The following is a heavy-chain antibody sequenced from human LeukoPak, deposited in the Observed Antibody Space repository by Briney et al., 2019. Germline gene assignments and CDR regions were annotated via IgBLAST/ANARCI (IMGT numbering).Heavy chain of an antibody. Sequence: KPSETLSLTCAVYGGSFSGYYWSWIRQPPGRGLEWIGEINHSGSTNYNPSLKSRVTISVDTSKNQFSLKLSSVTAADTAVYYCARFGRYSYGRTSFDHWGQGTLVTVSS. CDR2: INHSGST. CDR1: GGSFSGYY. D-gene: IGHD5-18*01. CDR3: ARFGRYSYGRTSFDH. J-gene: IGHJ4*02. V-gene: IGHV4-34*01.